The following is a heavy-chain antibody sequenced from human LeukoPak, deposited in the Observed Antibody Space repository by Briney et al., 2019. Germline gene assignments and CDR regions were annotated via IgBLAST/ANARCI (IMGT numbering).Heavy chain of an antibody. D-gene: IGHD3-10*01. CDR2: INHSGST. Sequence: SETLSLTCAVYGGSFSGYYWSWIRQPPGKGLEWIGEINHSGSTNYNPSLKSRVTISVDTSKNQFSLKLSSVTAANTAVYYCARRGMVRGVIIARYNWFDPWGQGTLVTVSS. CDR1: GGSFSGYY. V-gene: IGHV4-34*01. CDR3: ARRGMVRGVIIARYNWFDP. J-gene: IGHJ5*02.